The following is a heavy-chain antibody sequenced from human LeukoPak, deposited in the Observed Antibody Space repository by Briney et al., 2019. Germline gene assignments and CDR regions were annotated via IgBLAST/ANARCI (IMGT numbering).Heavy chain of an antibody. D-gene: IGHD6-13*01. V-gene: IGHV3-53*01. CDR2: IYSGGST. J-gene: IGHJ6*03. CDR3: ARVKGGSSWYTAYYMDV. Sequence: GGSLRLSCAASGIIVSSNYMSWVRQAPGKGLEWVSVIYSGGSTYYADSVKGRFTISRDNSKNTLYLQMNSLRAEDTAVYYCARVKGGSSWYTAYYMDVWGKGTTVTVSS. CDR1: GIIVSSNY.